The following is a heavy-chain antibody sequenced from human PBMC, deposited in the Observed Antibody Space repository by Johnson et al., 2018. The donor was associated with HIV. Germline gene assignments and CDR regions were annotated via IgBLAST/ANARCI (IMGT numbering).Heavy chain of an antibody. V-gene: IGHV3-64*01. J-gene: IGHJ3*02. CDR2: INTNGDT. CDR3: ARGGSGGAQKGGDAFDI. CDR1: GFTFSSYA. D-gene: IGHD2-15*01. Sequence: VQLVESGGRVVQPGRSLRFSCVASGFTFSSYAMHWVRQAPGKGLEFVSAINTNGDTYYANSVKGRFSISRDNSNNTLSLQMSSLRAEDTAVYYCARGGSGGAQKGGDAFDIWGQGTMVTVSS.